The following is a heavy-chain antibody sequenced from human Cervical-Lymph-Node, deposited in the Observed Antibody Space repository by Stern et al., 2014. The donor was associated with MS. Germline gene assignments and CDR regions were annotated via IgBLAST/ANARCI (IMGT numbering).Heavy chain of an antibody. CDR2: ISSGGSTI. J-gene: IGHJ4*02. CDR3: AREGFGVVIPDY. Sequence: MQLVESRGGLVKPGGSLRLSCAASGFTFSDCYMSWIRQAPGKGLEWVSYISSGGSTIYYADSVKGRFTISMDNAKNSLYLQMNSLRAEDTAVYYCAREGFGVVIPDYWGQGTLVTVSS. D-gene: IGHD3-3*01. CDR1: GFTFSDCY. V-gene: IGHV3-11*01.